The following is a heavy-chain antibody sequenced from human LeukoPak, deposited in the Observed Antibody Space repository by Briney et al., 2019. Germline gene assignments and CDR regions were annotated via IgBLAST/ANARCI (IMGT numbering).Heavy chain of an antibody. CDR1: GYTFTGYY. CDR2: INPNSGGT. CDR3: AREGDSSGPDAFDI. V-gene: IGHV1-2*02. D-gene: IGHD3-22*01. J-gene: IGHJ3*02. Sequence: GASVKVSCKASGYTFTGYYMHWVRQAPGQGLEWMGWINPNSGGTNYAQKFQGRVTMTRDTSISTAYMELSRLRSDDTAVYYCAREGDSSGPDAFDIWGQGTMVTVSS.